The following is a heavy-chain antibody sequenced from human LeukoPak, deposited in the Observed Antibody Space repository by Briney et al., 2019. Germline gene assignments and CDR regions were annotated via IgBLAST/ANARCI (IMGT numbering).Heavy chain of an antibody. Sequence: QPSETLSLTCNVSGDSISSGNYYWSWIRQPAGKGLEWIGRIYMNKKTNYNPSLKSRVTISVNTSKNQFSLKLSSVTAADTAVYYCARVGGSGSYWGLYYFDYWGQGTLVTVSS. J-gene: IGHJ4*02. CDR3: ARVGGSGSYWGLYYFDY. CDR1: GDSISSGNYY. D-gene: IGHD3-10*01. V-gene: IGHV4-61*02. CDR2: IYMNKKT.